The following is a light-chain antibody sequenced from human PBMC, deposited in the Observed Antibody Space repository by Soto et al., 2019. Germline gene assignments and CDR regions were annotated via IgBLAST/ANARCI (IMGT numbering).Light chain of an antibody. Sequence: EIVLTQSPATLSLSPGESVTLSCRASQSVSSFLAWYQQKPGQAPRLLIYDASNRATGIPARFSGSGSGTDFTLTISTLEPVDFAVYYCQQCSSWPHTFVRGTKLEIK. CDR3: QQCSSWPHT. V-gene: IGKV3-11*01. CDR2: DAS. J-gene: IGKJ2*01. CDR1: QSVSSF.